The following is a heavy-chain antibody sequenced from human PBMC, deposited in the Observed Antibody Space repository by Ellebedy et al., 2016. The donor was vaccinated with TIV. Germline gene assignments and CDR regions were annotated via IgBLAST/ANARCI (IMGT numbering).Heavy chain of an antibody. CDR2: ISGSGDST. V-gene: IGHV3-23*01. D-gene: IGHD3-3*01. CDR1: GFTFSSYA. J-gene: IGHJ6*02. Sequence: GGSLRLSXAASGFTFSSYAMSWVRQAPGKGLEWVSSISGSGDSTYYADSVKGRFTISRDNAKNTLYLQMNSLRAEDTAVYYCAKSYDFWSAYYGMDVWGQGTTVTVSS. CDR3: AKSYDFWSAYYGMDV.